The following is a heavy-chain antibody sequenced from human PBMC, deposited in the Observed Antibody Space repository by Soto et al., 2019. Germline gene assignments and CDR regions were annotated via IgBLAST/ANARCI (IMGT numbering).Heavy chain of an antibody. Sequence: QVQLQESGPGLVRPSQTLSLTCTVSGASISSGGYYWTWIRQSPGKGLEWIGYIYYSGSTYYNPSLKSRVSISIQTSRTQFSLTLSSVPAADTAVYFCARATEGGVGDGGFDIWGQGTMVTVSS. D-gene: IGHD3-10*01. J-gene: IGHJ3*02. V-gene: IGHV4-30-4*01. CDR3: ARATEGGVGDGGFDI. CDR1: GASISSGGYY. CDR2: IYYSGST.